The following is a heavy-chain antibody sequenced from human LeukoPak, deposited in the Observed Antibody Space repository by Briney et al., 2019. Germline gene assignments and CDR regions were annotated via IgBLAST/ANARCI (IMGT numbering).Heavy chain of an antibody. CDR3: AKDRGTGWYGIDY. CDR2: IYTSGST. Sequence: PSETLSLTCTVSGGSISSGSYYWSWIRQPAGKGLEWIGRIYTSGSTNYNPSLKSRVAISIDTSKKQFSLKLKSVTPADTAVYYCAKDRGTGWYGIDYWGQGTLVTVSS. D-gene: IGHD6-19*01. J-gene: IGHJ4*02. V-gene: IGHV4-61*02. CDR1: GGSISSGSYY.